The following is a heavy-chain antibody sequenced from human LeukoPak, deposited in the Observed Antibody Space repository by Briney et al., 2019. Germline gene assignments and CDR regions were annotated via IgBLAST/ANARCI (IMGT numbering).Heavy chain of an antibody. CDR2: IKEDGSDK. D-gene: IGHD6-19*01. CDR3: ARASAVAGTRDY. V-gene: IGHV3-7*01. Sequence: GGSLRLSCAASGFTFSSYWMSWVRQAPGKGPEWVANIKEDGSDKYYVDSVKGRFTISRDNAKNSLYLQMNSLRAEDTAVYYCARASAVAGTRDYWGQGTLVTVSS. J-gene: IGHJ4*02. CDR1: GFTFSSYW.